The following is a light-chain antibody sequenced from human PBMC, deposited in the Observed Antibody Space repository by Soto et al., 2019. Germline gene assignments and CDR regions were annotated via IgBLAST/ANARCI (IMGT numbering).Light chain of an antibody. V-gene: IGKV2-28*01. CDR2: LAS. J-gene: IGKJ1*01. CDR1: QSLQHNNGNTL. CDR3: MQALQTPRT. Sequence: EIVMTQSPLSLTVTPGEPASISCKSSQSLQHNNGNTLLDWYMQKPGQSPQLLIYLASRRAPGAPDRVSGSGSGTDFTLRISTVEADDAAIYYCMQALQTPRTFGQGTQLAI.